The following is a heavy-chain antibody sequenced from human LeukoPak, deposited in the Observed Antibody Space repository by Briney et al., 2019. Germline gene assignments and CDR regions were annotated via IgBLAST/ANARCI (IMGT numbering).Heavy chain of an antibody. CDR1: GYTFTGYY. Sequence: ASVKVSCKASGYTFTGYYMHWVRQAPGQGLEWMGWINPNSGGTNYAQKFQGRVTMTRDTSISTAYMELSRLRSDDTAVYYCAREKPAAVCFDYWGQGTLVIVSS. CDR2: INPNSGGT. V-gene: IGHV1-2*02. J-gene: IGHJ4*02. CDR3: AREKPAAVCFDY. D-gene: IGHD6-13*01.